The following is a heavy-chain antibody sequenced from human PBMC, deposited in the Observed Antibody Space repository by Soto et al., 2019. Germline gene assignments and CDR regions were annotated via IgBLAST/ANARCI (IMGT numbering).Heavy chain of an antibody. D-gene: IGHD6-13*01. CDR3: ARVSATGTRWFDP. Sequence: SETLSLTCTVSGGSISSGAYYWGWIRQHPGKGLEWIGYISHRGTAYYTPSLKSRVSLSVDPSKSPFSLNVTSLTAADTAVYYCARVSATGTRWFDPWGPGTLVTVSS. CDR1: GGSISSGAYY. V-gene: IGHV4-31*03. J-gene: IGHJ5*02. CDR2: ISHRGTA.